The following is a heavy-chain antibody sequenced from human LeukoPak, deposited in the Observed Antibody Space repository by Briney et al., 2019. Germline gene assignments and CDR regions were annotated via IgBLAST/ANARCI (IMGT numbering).Heavy chain of an antibody. CDR2: ISYDGTNK. CDR3: ARDPRGSPYYFVY. D-gene: IGHD1-26*01. J-gene: IGHJ4*02. CDR1: GFTFSSYA. Sequence: GGSLRLSCAASGFTFSSYAIHWVRQAPGKGLEWVAVISYDGTNKNYADSVKGRFTISRDNSKNTVYLQMNSLRVEDAAVYYCARDPRGSPYYFVYWGQGTLVTVSS. V-gene: IGHV3-30-3*01.